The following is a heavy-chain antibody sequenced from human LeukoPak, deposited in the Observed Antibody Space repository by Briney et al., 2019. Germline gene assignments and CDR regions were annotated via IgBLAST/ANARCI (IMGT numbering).Heavy chain of an antibody. J-gene: IGHJ4*02. CDR3: ARGTSVTDYFDY. D-gene: IGHD4-17*01. Sequence: SETLSLTCSVSGDSITSHYWSWIRQPPGKGLEWIGYIYYSGSADYNPSLKSRVTMSVDSSKNQFSLKLSSVTAADTAVYYCARGTSVTDYFDYWGQGTLVTVSS. CDR1: GDSITSHY. CDR2: IYYSGSA. V-gene: IGHV4-59*11.